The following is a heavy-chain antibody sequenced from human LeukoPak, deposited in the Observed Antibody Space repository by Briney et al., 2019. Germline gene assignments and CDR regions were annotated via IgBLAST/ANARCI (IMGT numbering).Heavy chain of an antibody. Sequence: SETLSLTCTVSSGSISSSAYYWVWIRQPPGKGLEWIGSFYYSGSTYFNPSLKSRVTISIDTSENQFSLKLSSVTAADTAVYYCATTPALAVAGTLDPKEWGQGTLVTVSS. CDR3: ATTPALAVAGTLDPKE. CDR1: SGSISSSAYY. CDR2: FYYSGST. D-gene: IGHD6-19*01. J-gene: IGHJ4*02. V-gene: IGHV4-39*01.